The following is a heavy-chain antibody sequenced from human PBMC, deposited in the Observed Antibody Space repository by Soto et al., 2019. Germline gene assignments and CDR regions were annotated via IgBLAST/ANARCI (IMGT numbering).Heavy chain of an antibody. J-gene: IGHJ1*01. CDR3: ARDYPRLLPHLTSGYFQH. CDR2: ISSSSSYM. Sequence: PGGSLSLSCEASGFTFSAYGLNWSRPVPGKGLEWVAYISSSSSYMYYADSVKGRFTVSRDNAAKSLYLEMNSLRGDDTAVYYCARDYPRLLPHLTSGYFQHWGHGTLVTVSS. V-gene: IGHV3-21*01. CDR1: GFTFSAYG. D-gene: IGHD1-26*01.